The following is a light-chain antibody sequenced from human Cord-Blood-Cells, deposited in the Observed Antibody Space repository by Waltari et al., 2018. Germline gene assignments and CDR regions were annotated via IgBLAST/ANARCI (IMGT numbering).Light chain of an antibody. Sequence: IVMTQSPDSLAVSLCERATFSCKSSGNILYSTNNTNYLAWYPQKPGQPTRLLIYWASNRESGVPDRFIGSWSGTYCTLTFSSLQAEDVAVYFFYYYDKRPLTFDRRTKLVIK. CDR1: GNILYSTNNTNY. CDR3: YYYDKRPLT. V-gene: IGKV4-1*01. CDR2: WAS. J-gene: IGKJ4*02.